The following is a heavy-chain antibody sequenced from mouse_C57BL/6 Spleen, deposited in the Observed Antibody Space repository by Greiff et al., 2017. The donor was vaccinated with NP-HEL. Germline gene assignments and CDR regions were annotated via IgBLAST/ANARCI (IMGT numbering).Heavy chain of an antibody. V-gene: IGHV5-4*03. CDR2: ISDGGSYT. Sequence: EVMLVESGGGLVKPGGSLKLSCAASGFTFSSYAMSWVRQTPEKRLEWVATISDGGSYTYYPDNVKGRFTISRDNAKNNLYLQMSHLKSEDTAMYYCARAPLYYGSSHWYFDVWGTGTTVTVSS. D-gene: IGHD1-1*01. CDR3: ARAPLYYGSSHWYFDV. CDR1: GFTFSSYA. J-gene: IGHJ1*03.